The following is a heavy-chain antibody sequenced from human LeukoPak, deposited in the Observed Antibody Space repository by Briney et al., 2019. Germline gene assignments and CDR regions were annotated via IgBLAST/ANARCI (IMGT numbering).Heavy chain of an antibody. CDR1: GGSISSDAFY. CDR2: IYYTGST. Sequence: SQTLSLTCTVSGGSISSDAFYWNWLRQHPGKGREWIASIYYTGSTYYNPSLKSRHTISVDTSKNQLSLKMSSVTAADTAVYFCVRDLVATIDHYYYGMDVWGQGTTVTVSS. V-gene: IGHV4-31*03. J-gene: IGHJ6*02. CDR3: VRDLVATIDHYYYGMDV. D-gene: IGHD5-12*01.